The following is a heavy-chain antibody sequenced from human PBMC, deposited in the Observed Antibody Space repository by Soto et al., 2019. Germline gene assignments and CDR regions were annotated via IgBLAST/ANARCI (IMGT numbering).Heavy chain of an antibody. V-gene: IGHV3-30-3*01. D-gene: IGHD6-6*01. CDR3: ARVAAGASSSSDGGPKYYFDY. J-gene: IGHJ4*02. CDR1: GFTFSSYA. CDR2: ISYDGSNK. Sequence: GGSLRLSCAASGFTFSSYAMHWVRQAPGKGLEWVAVISYDGSNKYYADSVKGRFTISRDNSKNTLYLQMNSLRAEDTAVYYCARVAAGASSSSDGGPKYYFDYWGQGTLVTVSS.